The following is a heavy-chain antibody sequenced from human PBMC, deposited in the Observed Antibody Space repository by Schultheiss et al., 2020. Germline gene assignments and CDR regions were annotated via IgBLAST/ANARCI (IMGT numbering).Heavy chain of an antibody. V-gene: IGHV3-33*08. Sequence: GESLKISCAASGFTFSSYWMSWVRQAPGKGLEWVAVIWYDGSNKYYADSVKGRFTISRDNSKNTLYLQMNSLRAEDTAVYYCARDLVTSMDVWGKGTTVTVSS. CDR1: GFTFSSYW. J-gene: IGHJ6*03. CDR3: ARDLVTSMDV. CDR2: IWYDGSNK. D-gene: IGHD3-9*01.